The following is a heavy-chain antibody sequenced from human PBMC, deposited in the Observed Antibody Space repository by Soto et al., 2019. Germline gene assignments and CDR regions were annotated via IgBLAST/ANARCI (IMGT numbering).Heavy chain of an antibody. CDR3: ARWYYYDSSGYHFDY. CDR1: GGSISSYY. Sequence: SETLSLTCTVSGGSISSYYWSWIRQPPGKGLEWIGYIYYSGSTNYNPSLKSRVTISVDTSKNQFSLKLSSVTAADTAVYYCARWYYYDSSGYHFDYWGQGTLVTV. D-gene: IGHD3-22*01. CDR2: IYYSGST. J-gene: IGHJ4*02. V-gene: IGHV4-59*01.